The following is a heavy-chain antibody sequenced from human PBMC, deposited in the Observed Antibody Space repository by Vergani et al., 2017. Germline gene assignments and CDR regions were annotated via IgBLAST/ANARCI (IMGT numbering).Heavy chain of an antibody. D-gene: IGHD6-13*01. V-gene: IGHV4-34*01. CDR1: GGSFSGYY. CDR2: INHSGST. CDR3: ARGRYSSSWEYYFDY. J-gene: IGHJ4*02. Sequence: QVQLQQWGAGLLKPSETLSLTCAVYGGSFSGYYWSWIRQPPGKGLEWIGEINHSGSTNYNPSLKSRVTISVDTSKNQFSLKLSSVTAADTAVYYCARGRYSSSWEYYFDYWGQGTLVTVSS.